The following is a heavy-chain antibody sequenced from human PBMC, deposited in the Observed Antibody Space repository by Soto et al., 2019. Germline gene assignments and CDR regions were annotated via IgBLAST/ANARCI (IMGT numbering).Heavy chain of an antibody. CDR1: GFTFSSYW. V-gene: IGHV3-7*05. Sequence: PGGSLRLSCAASGFTFSSYWMSWVRQAPGKGLEWVANIKQDGSEKYYVDSVKGRFTISRDNAKNSLYLQMNSLRAEDTAVYYCARRKKYIAAAPGGFDYWGQGTLVTVSS. D-gene: IGHD6-13*01. J-gene: IGHJ4*02. CDR3: ARRKKYIAAAPGGFDY. CDR2: IKQDGSEK.